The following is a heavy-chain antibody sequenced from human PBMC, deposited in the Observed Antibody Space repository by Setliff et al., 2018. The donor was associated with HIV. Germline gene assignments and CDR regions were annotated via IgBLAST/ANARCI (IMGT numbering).Heavy chain of an antibody. D-gene: IGHD3-22*01. J-gene: IGHJ4*02. CDR3: GRDDYYDSTGYEGASF. V-gene: IGHV4-34*12. CDR1: GGSLTNYY. CDR2: IVDSGAT. Sequence: SETLSLTCALYGGSLTNYYWTWIRKSPGKGLEWIGEIVDSGATNYNPSLKSRVTILLDTSKKQFSLKLNSVTAADTAVYYCGRDDYYDSTGYEGASFWGRGTLVTVSS.